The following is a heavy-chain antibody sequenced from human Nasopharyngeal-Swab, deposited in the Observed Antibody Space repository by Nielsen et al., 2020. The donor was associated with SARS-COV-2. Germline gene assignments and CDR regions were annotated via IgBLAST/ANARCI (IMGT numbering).Heavy chain of an antibody. Sequence: SQTHSLTRGLNGASFSGYYWVWIRQPPGQGLEWIGDITRSGNTNYNPALKSRVTISMATSKDEFSLKLTSVTAADTAIYFCARVNNGGGIVPASYSFFMDVWGKGTSVAVSS. CDR3: ARVNNGGGIVPASYSFFMDV. D-gene: IGHD2-2*01. J-gene: IGHJ6*03. V-gene: IGHV4-34*01. CDR1: GASFSGYY. CDR2: ITRSGNT.